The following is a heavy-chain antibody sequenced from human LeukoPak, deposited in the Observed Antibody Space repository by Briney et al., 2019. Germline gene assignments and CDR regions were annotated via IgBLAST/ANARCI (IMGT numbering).Heavy chain of an antibody. CDR1: GYTFTGYY. J-gene: IGHJ3*02. Sequence: ASVKVSCKASGYTFTGYYMHWVRQAPGQGLEWMGWINPNSGGTNYAQKFQGRVTMTRDTSISTAYMELSRLRSDDTAVYHCARVVGYCSSTSCYGYMAPYAFDIWGQGTMVTVSS. CDR2: INPNSGGT. D-gene: IGHD2-2*01. CDR3: ARVVGYCSSTSCYGYMAPYAFDI. V-gene: IGHV1-2*02.